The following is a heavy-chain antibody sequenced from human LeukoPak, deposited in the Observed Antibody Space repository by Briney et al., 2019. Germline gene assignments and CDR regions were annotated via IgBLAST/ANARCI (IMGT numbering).Heavy chain of an antibody. Sequence: PSETLSLTCTVSGGSISSYYWSWIRQPPGKGLEWIGYIYYSGSTNYNPSLKSRVTISVDTSKNQFSLKLSSVTAADTAVYYCARGVEWIQLPWGYFDYWGQGTLVTVSS. CDR2: IYYSGST. D-gene: IGHD5-18*01. CDR3: ARGVEWIQLPWGYFDY. CDR1: GGSISSYY. V-gene: IGHV4-59*01. J-gene: IGHJ4*02.